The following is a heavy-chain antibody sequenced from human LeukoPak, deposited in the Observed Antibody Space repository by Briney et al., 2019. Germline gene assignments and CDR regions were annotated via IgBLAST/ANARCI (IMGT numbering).Heavy chain of an antibody. D-gene: IGHD2/OR15-2a*01. CDR2: INSDGSST. Sequence: GGSLRLSCAASGFTFSSSWMHWVRQAPEKGLVWVSRINSDGSSTSYADSVKGRFTISRDNAKNTLFLQMNSLRAEDTAVYYCVSFYETYWGRGTLVTVSS. CDR1: GFTFSSSW. J-gene: IGHJ4*02. CDR3: VSFYETY. V-gene: IGHV3-74*01.